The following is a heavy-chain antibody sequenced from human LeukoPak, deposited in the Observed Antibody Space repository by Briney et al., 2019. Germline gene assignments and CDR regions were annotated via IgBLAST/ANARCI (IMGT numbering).Heavy chain of an antibody. J-gene: IGHJ4*02. CDR1: GFPFSDFS. Sequence: GGSLRLSCAASGFPFSDFSMSWVRQAPGKGLEWISTTNSGGTSTYYAESVKGRFTISRDNSKNTLYLQMSSLRVEDTAVYYCAKQSYARSLGEGGPGTLVSVSS. V-gene: IGHV3-23*01. CDR2: TNSGGTST. CDR3: AKQSYARSLGE. D-gene: IGHD2-8*01.